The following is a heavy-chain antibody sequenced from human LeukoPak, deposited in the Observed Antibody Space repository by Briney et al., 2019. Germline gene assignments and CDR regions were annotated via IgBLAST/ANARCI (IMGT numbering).Heavy chain of an antibody. D-gene: IGHD3-10*01. CDR3: ARHLGGSGSHDAFDI. Sequence: PGGSLRLSCAASGFTFSSYAMHWVRQAPGKGLEWVAVISYDGSNKYYADSVKGRFTISRDNSKNTLYLQMNSLRAEDTAVYYCARHLGGSGSHDAFDIWGQGTMVSVSS. CDR1: GFTFSSYA. V-gene: IGHV3-30-3*01. CDR2: ISYDGSNK. J-gene: IGHJ3*02.